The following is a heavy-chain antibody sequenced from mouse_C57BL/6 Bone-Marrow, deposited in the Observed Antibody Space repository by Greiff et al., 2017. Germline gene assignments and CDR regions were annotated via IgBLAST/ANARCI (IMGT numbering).Heavy chain of an antibody. Sequence: QVQLQQSGAELARPGASVKLSCKASGYTFTSYGISWVKQRTGQGLEWIGEIYPRSGNTYYNEKFKGKAKLTADKSSSTAYMELRSLTSEDSAVYVCARKSYGNYPYAMDYWGQGTSVTVSS. V-gene: IGHV1-81*01. CDR1: GYTFTSYG. CDR3: ARKSYGNYPYAMDY. D-gene: IGHD2-1*01. CDR2: IYPRSGNT. J-gene: IGHJ4*01.